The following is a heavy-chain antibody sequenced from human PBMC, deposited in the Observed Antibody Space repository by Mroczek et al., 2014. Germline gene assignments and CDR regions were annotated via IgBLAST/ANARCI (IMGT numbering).Heavy chain of an antibody. J-gene: IGHJ5*02. V-gene: IGHV4-61*02. CDR2: IYTSGST. Sequence: QVQLVQSGPGLVKPSQTLSLTCTVSGGSISSGSYYWSWIRQPAGKGLEWIGRIYTSGSTNYNPSLKSRVTISVDTSKNQFSLKLSSVTAADTAVYYCARESLSFYDFWSGATTPTNWFDPWGQGTPGHRLL. CDR1: GGSISSGSYY. CDR3: ARESLSFYDFWSGATTPTNWFDP. D-gene: IGHD3/OR15-3a*01.